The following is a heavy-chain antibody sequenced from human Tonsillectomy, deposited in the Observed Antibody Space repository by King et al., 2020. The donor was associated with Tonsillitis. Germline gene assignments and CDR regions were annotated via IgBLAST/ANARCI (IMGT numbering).Heavy chain of an antibody. V-gene: IGHV3-30*02. CDR2: IPYDGRNK. J-gene: IGHJ4*02. CDR1: GFTFSSYG. Sequence: VQLVESGGGVVQPGGSLRLSCTASGFTFSSYGMHWVRQAPGKGLEWVAFIPYDGRNKYYADSVKGRFTISRDNSKNTLYVQINSLRAEDTAVYYCAKDSSYCGSGLDYWGQGTLVTVSS. CDR3: AKDSSYCGSGLDY. D-gene: IGHD2-21*01.